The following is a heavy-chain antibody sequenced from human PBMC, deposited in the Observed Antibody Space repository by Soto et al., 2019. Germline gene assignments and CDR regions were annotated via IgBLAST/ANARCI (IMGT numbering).Heavy chain of an antibody. V-gene: IGHV6-1*01. CDR2: TYYRSKWNN. D-gene: IGHD3-10*01. CDR1: GDSVSSDSAA. J-gene: IGHJ6*02. CDR3: AGVTWFRAMDV. Sequence: PSQTLSLTCAISGDSVSSDSAAWNCIIQSPSRGLEWLGRTYYRSKWNNDYGLSVKSRITINPDTSKNQFSLHLHSVTPEDTAVYYCAGVTWFRAMDVWGQGTPVTVSS.